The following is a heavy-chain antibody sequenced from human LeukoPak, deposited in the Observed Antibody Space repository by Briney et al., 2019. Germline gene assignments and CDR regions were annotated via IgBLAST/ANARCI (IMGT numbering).Heavy chain of an antibody. CDR2: ISSSSSYI. D-gene: IGHD2-2*01. Sequence: GGSLRLSCAASGFTFSDYYMSWIRQAPGKGLEWVSSISSSSSYIYFPDSVKDRFTISRDNAKNSLYLHMDSLRAEDTAVYYCARYYCNSTSCHYFDYWGQGTLVTVSS. CDR3: ARYYCNSTSCHYFDY. J-gene: IGHJ4*02. V-gene: IGHV3-11*06. CDR1: GFTFSDYY.